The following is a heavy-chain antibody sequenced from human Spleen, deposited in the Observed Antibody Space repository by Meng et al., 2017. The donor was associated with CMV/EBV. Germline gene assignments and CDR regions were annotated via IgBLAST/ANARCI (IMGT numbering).Heavy chain of an antibody. J-gene: IGHJ5*02. Sequence: CTVCGGAMKNDSNSWSWVRHHPEEGLEWIECTYNNETTHYGWSLRSRVTISVDTSKNQYSLKLSSVTAADTAVYYCAGQTPDNWFDPWGQGALVTVSS. CDR2: TYNNETT. CDR3: AGQTPDNWFDP. CDR1: GGAMKNDSNS. V-gene: IGHV4-31*03. D-gene: IGHD2-15*01.